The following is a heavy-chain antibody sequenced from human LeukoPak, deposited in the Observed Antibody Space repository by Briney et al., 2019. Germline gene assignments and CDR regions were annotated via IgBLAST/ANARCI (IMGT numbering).Heavy chain of an antibody. D-gene: IGHD2-15*01. CDR2: IYHSGST. J-gene: IGHJ6*03. CDR3: ARVLAATNYYYMDL. Sequence: PSETLSLTCTVSGYSISSGYYWGWIRQPPGKGLEWIGSIYHSGSTYYNPSLKSRVTISVDTSKNQFSLKLSSVTAADTAVYYCARVLAATNYYYMDLWGKGTTVTVSS. V-gene: IGHV4-38-2*02. CDR1: GYSISSGYY.